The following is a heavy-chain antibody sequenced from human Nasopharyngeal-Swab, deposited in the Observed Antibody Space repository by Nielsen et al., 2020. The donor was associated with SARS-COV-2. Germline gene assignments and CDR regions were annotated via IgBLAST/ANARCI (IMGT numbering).Heavy chain of an antibody. Sequence: WIRQPPGKGLEWVGFIRSKAYGGTTEYAASVKGRFTISRDDSKSIAYPQMNSLKTEDTAVYYCTRVNAGAMVRGVTNPFDYWGQGTLVTVSS. CDR2: IRSKAYGGTT. D-gene: IGHD3-10*01. J-gene: IGHJ4*02. V-gene: IGHV3-49*02. CDR3: TRVNAGAMVRGVTNPFDY.